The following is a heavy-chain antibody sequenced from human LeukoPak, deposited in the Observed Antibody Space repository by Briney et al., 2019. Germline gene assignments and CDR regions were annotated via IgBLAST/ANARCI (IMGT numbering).Heavy chain of an antibody. CDR2: IKEDGSEE. CDR3: ARDPYSRSWSYGMDI. J-gene: IGHJ6*02. D-gene: IGHD6-13*01. CDR1: GFTFSTYW. Sequence: PGGSLRLACTASGFTFSTYWMSWVRQTPAKGLEWVANIKEDGSEEVYVDSVKGRFTISRDNAKSSLYLQMNSLRTEDTAVYYCARDPYSRSWSYGMDIWGQGTTVTVSS. V-gene: IGHV3-7*05.